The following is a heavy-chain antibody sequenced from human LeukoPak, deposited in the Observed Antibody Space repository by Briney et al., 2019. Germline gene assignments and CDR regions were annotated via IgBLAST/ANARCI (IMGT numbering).Heavy chain of an antibody. CDR2: INHSGST. CDR1: GGSFSGYY. V-gene: IGHV4-34*01. Sequence: SETLSLTCAVYGGSFSGYYWSWIRQPPGKGLEWIGEINHSGSTNYNPSLKSRVTISVDTSKNQFSLKLSSVTAADTAAYYCARAKHGVVPAAKLSPPRWFDPWGQGTLITVSS. J-gene: IGHJ5*02. CDR3: ARAKHGVVPAAKLSPPRWFDP. D-gene: IGHD2-2*01.